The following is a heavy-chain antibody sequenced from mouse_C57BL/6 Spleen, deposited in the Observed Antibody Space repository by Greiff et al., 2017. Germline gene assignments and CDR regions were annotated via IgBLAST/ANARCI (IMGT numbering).Heavy chain of an antibody. CDR2: IHPNSGST. J-gene: IGHJ4*01. V-gene: IGHV1-64*01. D-gene: IGHD1-1*02. CDR1: GYTFTSYW. Sequence: QVQLQQPGAELVKPGASVKLSCKASGYTFTSYWMHWVKQRPGQGLEWIGMIHPNSGSTNYNEKFKSKATLTVDKSSSTAYMQLSSLTSEDSAVYYCARGGHGPYYAMDYWGQGTSVTVSS. CDR3: ARGGHGPYYAMDY.